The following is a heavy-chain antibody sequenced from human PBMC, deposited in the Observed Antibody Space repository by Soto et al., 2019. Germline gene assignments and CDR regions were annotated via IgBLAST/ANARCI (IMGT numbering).Heavy chain of an antibody. Sequence: PSETLSLTCTVSGGSISSGGYYWSWIRQHPGKGLEWIGYIYYSGSTYYNPSLKSRVTISVDTSKNQFSLKLSSVTAADTAVYYCARDNRSSGYSVRVFDYWGQGTLVTVSS. CDR3: ARDNRSSGYSVRVFDY. J-gene: IGHJ4*02. CDR1: GGSISSGGYY. CDR2: IYYSGST. D-gene: IGHD3-22*01. V-gene: IGHV4-31*03.